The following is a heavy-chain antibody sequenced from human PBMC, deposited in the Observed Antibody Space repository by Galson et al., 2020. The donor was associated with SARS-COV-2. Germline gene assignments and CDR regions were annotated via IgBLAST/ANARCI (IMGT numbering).Heavy chain of an antibody. Sequence: GESLKISCAASGFTFTSYAMNWLRQAPGKGLEWVSTISGSSATTYYADSVKDRFTISRDNSKNTLYLHLNSLRAEDTAVYFCAKDRNAVAPWYFDLWGRGTLVTVSS. CDR2: ISGSSATT. CDR1: GFTFTSYA. CDR3: AKDRNAVAPWYFDL. V-gene: IGHV3-23*01. J-gene: IGHJ2*01. D-gene: IGHD2-15*01.